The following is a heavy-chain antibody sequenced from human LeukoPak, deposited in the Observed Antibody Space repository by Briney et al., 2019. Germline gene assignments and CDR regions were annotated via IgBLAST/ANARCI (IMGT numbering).Heavy chain of an antibody. D-gene: IGHD3-22*01. V-gene: IGHV3-73*01. J-gene: IGHJ4*02. Sequence: PGGSLRLSCAASGFTFSGSAMHWVRQASGKGLEWVGRIRSKANSSATAYAASVKGRFTISRDDSKNTAYLQMNSLKTEDTAVYYCTSRGYYYDSSGYLDYWGQGTLVTVSS. CDR2: IRSKANSSAT. CDR1: GFTFSGSA. CDR3: TSRGYYYDSSGYLDY.